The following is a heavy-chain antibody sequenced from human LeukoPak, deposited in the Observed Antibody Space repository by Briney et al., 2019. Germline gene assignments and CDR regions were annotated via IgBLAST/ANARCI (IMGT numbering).Heavy chain of an antibody. V-gene: IGHV3-53*01. D-gene: IGHD4-17*01. Sequence: PSETLSLTCAVYGGSFSGYYWSWIRQPPGKGLEWVSVIYSGGSTYYADSVKGRFTISRDNSKNTLYLQMNSLRAEDTAVYYCARGPPHLNYGDLYFDYWGQGTLVTVSX. CDR2: IYSGGST. CDR1: GGSFSGYY. CDR3: ARGPPHLNYGDLYFDY. J-gene: IGHJ4*02.